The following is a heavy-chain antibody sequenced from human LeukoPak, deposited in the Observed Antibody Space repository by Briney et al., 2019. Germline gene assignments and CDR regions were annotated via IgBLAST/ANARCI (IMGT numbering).Heavy chain of an antibody. Sequence: GGSLRLSCAASGFTFSSYAMSWVRQAPGKGLEWVSAISGSGGSTYYAGSVKGRFTISRDNSKNTLYLQMNSLRAEDAAVYYCARLKIDGTHFDYWGQGTLVTVSS. D-gene: IGHD3-9*01. V-gene: IGHV3-23*01. CDR2: ISGSGGST. CDR3: ARLKIDGTHFDY. J-gene: IGHJ4*02. CDR1: GFTFSSYA.